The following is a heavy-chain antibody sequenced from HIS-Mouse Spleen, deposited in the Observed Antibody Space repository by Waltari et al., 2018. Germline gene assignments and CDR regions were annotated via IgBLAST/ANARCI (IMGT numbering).Heavy chain of an antibody. Sequence: QLQLQESGPGLVKPSETLSRTCTAPGGSISSSSSYWGWIRQPPGKGLEWIGSIYYSGSTYYNPSLKSRVTISVDTSKNQFSLKLSSVTAADTAVYYCARDGYSGYGHDAFDIWGQGTMVTVSS. CDR1: GGSISSSSSY. CDR3: ARDGYSGYGHDAFDI. CDR2: IYYSGST. J-gene: IGHJ3*02. V-gene: IGHV4-39*07. D-gene: IGHD5-12*01.